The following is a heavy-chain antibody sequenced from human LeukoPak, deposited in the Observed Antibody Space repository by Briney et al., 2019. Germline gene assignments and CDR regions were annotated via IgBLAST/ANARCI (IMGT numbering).Heavy chain of an antibody. CDR3: ARDQQDLSGSYSLTSDY. Sequence: GGSLRLSCAASGFTFSSYAMHWVRQAPGKGLEWVAVISYDGSNKYHADSVKGRFTISRDNSKNTLYLQMTSLRAEDTAVYYCARDQQDLSGSYSLTSDYWGQGTLVTVSS. V-gene: IGHV3-30-3*01. CDR1: GFTFSSYA. J-gene: IGHJ4*02. CDR2: ISYDGSNK. D-gene: IGHD1-26*01.